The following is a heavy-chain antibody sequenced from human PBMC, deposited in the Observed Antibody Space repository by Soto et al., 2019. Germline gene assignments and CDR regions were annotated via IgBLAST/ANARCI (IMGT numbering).Heavy chain of an antibody. CDR2: INHSGST. Sequence: SETLSLTCAVYGGSFSGYYWSWIRQPPGKGLEWIGEINHSGSTNYNPSLKSRVTISVDTSKNQFSLKLSSVTAADTAVYYCARGRVLLWFGVDYWGQGTLVTVSS. J-gene: IGHJ4*02. D-gene: IGHD3-10*01. CDR1: GGSFSGYY. V-gene: IGHV4-34*01. CDR3: ARGRVLLWFGVDY.